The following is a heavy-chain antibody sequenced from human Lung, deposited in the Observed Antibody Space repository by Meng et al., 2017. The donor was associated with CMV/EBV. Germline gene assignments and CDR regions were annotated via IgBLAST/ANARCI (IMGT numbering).Heavy chain of an antibody. D-gene: IGHD1-14*01. CDR1: GFSLSTSEVG. J-gene: IGHJ5*02. V-gene: IGHV2-5*02. CDR2: IYWDDDK. CDR3: ALFTGSWFDP. Sequence: QITFEESGPTLVTPTPALTLTCSFSGFSLSTSEVGVGWIRQPPGKALEWLAVIYWDDDKRYSPSLKSRLTITKDTSKNHVVLTLTNMDPVDTATYYCALFTGSWFDPWGQGTLVTVSS.